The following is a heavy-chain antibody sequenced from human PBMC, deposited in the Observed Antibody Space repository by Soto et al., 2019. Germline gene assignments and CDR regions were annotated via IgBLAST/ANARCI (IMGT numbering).Heavy chain of an antibody. Sequence: GGSLRLSCAASGFTFSSYAMSWVRQAPGKGLEWVSAISGSGGSTYYADSVKGRFTISRDNSKNTLYLQMNSLRAEDTAVYYCAKDRVRVVATITSYYFDYWGQGTLVTVSS. CDR1: GFTFSSYA. D-gene: IGHD5-12*01. J-gene: IGHJ4*02. V-gene: IGHV3-23*01. CDR2: ISGSGGST. CDR3: AKDRVRVVATITSYYFDY.